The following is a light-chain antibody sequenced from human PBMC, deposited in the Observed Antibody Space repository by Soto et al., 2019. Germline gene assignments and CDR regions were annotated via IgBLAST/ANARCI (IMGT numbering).Light chain of an antibody. CDR1: QTISSW. Sequence: DFQMTRPPSALPASEGARFPFPSRASQTISSWLAWYQQMPGKAPKLLIYKASSLQSGVPSRFSGSGSGTEFTLTISSLQPDDFATYYCQHYNSYSWAFGQGTKVDI. V-gene: IGKV1-5*03. J-gene: IGKJ1*01. CDR3: QHYNSYSWA. CDR2: KAS.